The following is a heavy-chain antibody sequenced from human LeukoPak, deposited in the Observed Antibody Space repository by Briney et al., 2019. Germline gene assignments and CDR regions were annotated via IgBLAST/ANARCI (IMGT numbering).Heavy chain of an antibody. CDR1: GFTFSSYS. D-gene: IGHD5-18*01. Sequence: GGALRLSCAASGFTFSSYSMNWVRRAPGKGLEWVSSISSSSSYIYYADSVKGRFTISRDNAKNSLYLQMNSLRAEDTAVYYCARDGIQLWLRTYYFDYWGQGTLVTVSS. CDR3: ARDGIQLWLRTYYFDY. CDR2: ISSSSSYI. V-gene: IGHV3-21*01. J-gene: IGHJ4*02.